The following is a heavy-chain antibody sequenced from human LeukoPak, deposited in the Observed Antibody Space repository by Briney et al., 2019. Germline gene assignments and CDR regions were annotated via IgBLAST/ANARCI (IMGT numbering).Heavy chain of an antibody. CDR1: GFTSSSYA. D-gene: IGHD3-10*01. CDR3: ARGHGSVFDY. CDR2: ISYDGSNK. J-gene: IGHJ4*02. V-gene: IGHV3-30*01. Sequence: GGSLTLFCAVSGFTSSSYAMQWVRQARGEGREWVAVISYDGSNKYYADSVKGRFTISRDNSKNTLYLQMNSLRAEDTAVYYCARGHGSVFDYWGQGTLVTVSS.